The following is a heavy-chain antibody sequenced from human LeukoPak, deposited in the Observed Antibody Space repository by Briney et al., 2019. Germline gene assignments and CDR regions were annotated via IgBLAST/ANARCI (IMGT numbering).Heavy chain of an antibody. J-gene: IGHJ4*02. CDR1: GFTFDDYA. CDR2: ISWNSGSI. V-gene: IGHV3-9*01. CDR3: AKGHYYDFWSGYFS. D-gene: IGHD3-3*01. Sequence: GGSLRLSCAASGFTFDDYAMHWVRQAQGKGLEWVSGISWNSGSIGYADSVKGRFTISRDNAKNSLYLQMNSLRAEDTALYYCAKGHYYDFWSGYFSWGQGTLVTVSS.